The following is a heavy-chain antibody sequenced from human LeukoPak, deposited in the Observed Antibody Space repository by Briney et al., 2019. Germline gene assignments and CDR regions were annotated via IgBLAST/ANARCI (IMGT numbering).Heavy chain of an antibody. CDR1: GGSFSGYY. Sequence: PSETLSLTCAVYGGSFSGYYWSWIRQPPGKGLEWIGEINHSGSTNYNPSLKRRVTISVDTSKTQFSLKLSSVTAADTAVYYCARHRSKWLQSSFDYWGQGTLVTVSS. D-gene: IGHD5-24*01. CDR3: ARHRSKWLQSSFDY. V-gene: IGHV4-34*01. CDR2: INHSGST. J-gene: IGHJ4*02.